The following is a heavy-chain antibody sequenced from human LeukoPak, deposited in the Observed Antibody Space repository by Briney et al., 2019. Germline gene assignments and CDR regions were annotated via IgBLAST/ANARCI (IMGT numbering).Heavy chain of an antibody. J-gene: IGHJ4*02. V-gene: IGHV1-18*01. CDR2: ISAYNGNT. Sequence: ASVKVSCKASGYTFTSYGISWVRQAPGQGLAWMGWISAYNGNTNYAQKFQDRVTMTTDTPTSTAYMELRSLRSDGTAVYYCARDFVDTVMVVDYWGQGTLVTVFS. D-gene: IGHD5-18*01. CDR3: ARDFVDTVMVVDY. CDR1: GYTFTSYG.